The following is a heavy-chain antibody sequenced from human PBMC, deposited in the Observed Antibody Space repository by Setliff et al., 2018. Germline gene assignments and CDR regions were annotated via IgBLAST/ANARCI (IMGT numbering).Heavy chain of an antibody. CDR1: GFTFSSLW. CDR3: ARDWRHKAMDV. D-gene: IGHD2-21*01. J-gene: IGHJ6*02. CDR2: INQDGSAK. V-gene: IGHV3-7*01. Sequence: PGGSLRLSCAASGFTFSSLWMSWVRQAPGRGLEWVANINQDGSAKYYVDSVRGRFTISRDYAKNSLYLQVNSLRAEDTAVYYCARDWRHKAMDVWGQGTTVTVSS.